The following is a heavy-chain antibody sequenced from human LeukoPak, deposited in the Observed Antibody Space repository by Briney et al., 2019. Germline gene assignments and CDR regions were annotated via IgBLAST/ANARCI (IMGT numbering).Heavy chain of an antibody. V-gene: IGHV3-23*01. D-gene: IGHD2-15*01. CDR2: ISGRGGTNT. Sequence: GGSLRLSCAASGFTFSRFGMNWVRQAPGKGLEWVSAISGRGGTNTYYGDSVKGRFTISRDNSKNTLYLQMNSLRAEDTAVYYCARGEVVTASLPDFYYYYMDVWGKGTTVTISS. CDR1: GFTFSRFG. J-gene: IGHJ6*03. CDR3: ARGEVVTASLPDFYYYYMDV.